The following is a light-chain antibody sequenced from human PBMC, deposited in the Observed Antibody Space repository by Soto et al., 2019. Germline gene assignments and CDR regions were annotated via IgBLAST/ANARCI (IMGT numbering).Light chain of an antibody. CDR3: QQYGNGAYT. CDR2: AAS. V-gene: IGKV3-20*01. J-gene: IGKJ2*01. CDR1: ESVTNNN. Sequence: EIVLTQSPGTLSLSPGERVTLSCRASESVTNNNLAWFQQKPGQAPRLLIHAASTRAVGIPVRFSGGGSGTDFTLAISRLAPEDFALYYCQQYGNGAYTFGQGTKVEMK.